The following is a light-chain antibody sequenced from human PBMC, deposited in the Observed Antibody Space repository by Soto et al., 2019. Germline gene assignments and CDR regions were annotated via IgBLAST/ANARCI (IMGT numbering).Light chain of an antibody. J-gene: IGKJ1*01. Sequence: DIQMTQSPSSLSASVGDRVTITCQASQDISNYLNWYQQKPGKAPKLLIYDASNLETGDPSRFSGIGSRTDVTFAISSRQPENIATYDCQQYDNLHRTFGQGTKVEIK. CDR3: QQYDNLHRT. CDR1: QDISNY. V-gene: IGKV1-33*01. CDR2: DAS.